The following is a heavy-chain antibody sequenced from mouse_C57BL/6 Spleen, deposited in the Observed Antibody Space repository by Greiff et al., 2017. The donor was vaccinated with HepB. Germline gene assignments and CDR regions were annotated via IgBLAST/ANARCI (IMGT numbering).Heavy chain of an antibody. CDR3: ARDPYYYGSPLDY. CDR2: INPSNGGT. V-gene: IGHV1-53*01. D-gene: IGHD1-1*01. CDR1: GYTFTSYW. J-gene: IGHJ2*01. Sequence: QVHVKQPGTELVKPGASVKLSCKASGYTFTSYWMHWVKQRPGQGLEWIGNINPSNGGTNYNEKFKSKATLTVDKSSSTAYMQLSSLTSEDSAVYYCARDPYYYGSPLDYWGQGTTLTVSS.